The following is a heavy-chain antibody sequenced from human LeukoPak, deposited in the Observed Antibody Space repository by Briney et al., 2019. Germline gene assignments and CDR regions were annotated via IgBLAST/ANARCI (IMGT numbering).Heavy chain of an antibody. V-gene: IGHV3-23*01. CDR3: AKFGSSSSWIWESGFDY. CDR1: GFTFSSYA. J-gene: IGHJ4*02. Sequence: GGSLRLSCAASGFTFSSYAMSWVRQAPGKGLEWVSAISGSGGSTYYADSVKGRFTTSRDNSKNTLYLQMNSLRAEDTAVYYCAKFGSSSSWIWESGFDYWGQGTLVTVSS. D-gene: IGHD6-13*01. CDR2: ISGSGGST.